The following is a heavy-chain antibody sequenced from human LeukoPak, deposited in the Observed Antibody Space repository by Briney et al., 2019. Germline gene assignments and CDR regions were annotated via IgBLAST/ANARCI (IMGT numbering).Heavy chain of an antibody. CDR1: GFTFSDYY. J-gene: IGHJ6*03. V-gene: IGHV3-11*01. CDR2: ISSSGSTI. Sequence: GGSLRLSCAASGFTFSDYYMSWIRQAPGKGLEWVSYISSSGSTIYYADSVKGRFTISRDNAKNSLYLQMNSLRAEDTAVYYCASAYYYYYMDVWGKGTTVTISS. CDR3: ASAYYYYYMDV.